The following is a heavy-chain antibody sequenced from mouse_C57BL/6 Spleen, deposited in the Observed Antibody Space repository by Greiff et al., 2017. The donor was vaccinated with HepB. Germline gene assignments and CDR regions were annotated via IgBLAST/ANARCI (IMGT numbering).Heavy chain of an antibody. CDR2: ISSGSSTI. CDR1: GFTFSDYG. V-gene: IGHV5-17*01. Sequence: EVKVEESGGGLVKPGGSLKLSCAASGFTFSDYGMHWVRQAPEKGLEWVAYISSGSSTIYYADTVKGRFTISRDNAKNTLFLQMTSLRSEDTAMYYCARFRYYRGDYYAMDYWGQGTSVTVSS. D-gene: IGHD2-12*01. CDR3: ARFRYYRGDYYAMDY. J-gene: IGHJ4*01.